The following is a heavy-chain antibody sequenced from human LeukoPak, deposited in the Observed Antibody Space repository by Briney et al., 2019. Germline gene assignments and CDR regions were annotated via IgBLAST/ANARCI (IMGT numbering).Heavy chain of an antibody. CDR2: ISSSTSYI. D-gene: IGHD6-13*01. CDR1: GFIFSSYA. J-gene: IGHJ3*02. V-gene: IGHV3-21*01. Sequence: AGGSLRLSCAASGFIFSSYAMSWVRQAPGKGLEWVSSISSSTSYIYYADSLKGRFTISRDNAKNSLYLQMNSLRAEDTAVYYCARTLVAAGSDAFDIWGQGTMVTVSS. CDR3: ARTLVAAGSDAFDI.